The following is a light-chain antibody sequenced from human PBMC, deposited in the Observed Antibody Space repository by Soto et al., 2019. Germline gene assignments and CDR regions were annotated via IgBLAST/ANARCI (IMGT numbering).Light chain of an antibody. CDR1: QSVINN. CDR2: GAS. V-gene: IGKV3-15*01. Sequence: EIVMTQSPATLSVSPGERATLSCRSSQSVINNLAWYQQKPVQAPRLLIYGASTRATGIPARFSGSGSGTEFTLTISSLQSEDFAVYYCQQYNNWPPWTFGQGTKVDIK. J-gene: IGKJ1*01. CDR3: QQYNNWPPWT.